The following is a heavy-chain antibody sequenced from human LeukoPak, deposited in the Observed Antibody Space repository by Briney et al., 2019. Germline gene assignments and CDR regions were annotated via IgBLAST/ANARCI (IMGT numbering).Heavy chain of an antibody. CDR3: ARGPAPLVASAFDY. J-gene: IGHJ4*02. D-gene: IGHD5-12*01. V-gene: IGHV3-11*01. CDR1: GFTFSDYY. Sequence: PGGSLRLSCAASGFTFSDYYMSWIRQAPGKGLEWVSYIISSGRTIYYADSVKGRFSISRANAKNSLYLQMNSLRAEDTAVYYCARGPAPLVASAFDYWGQGTLVTVSS. CDR2: IISSGRTI.